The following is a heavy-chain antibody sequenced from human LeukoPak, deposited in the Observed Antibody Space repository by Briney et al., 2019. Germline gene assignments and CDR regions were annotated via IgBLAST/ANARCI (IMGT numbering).Heavy chain of an antibody. CDR1: GFTFSTYG. CDR3: ARDYGSGRGVEISYYHYGMDV. Sequence: GGSLTLSCAASGFTFSTYGMHWVRQAPGKGLEWVAVIWYDGTNEYYADSVKGRFTISRDNSKNTLYLQMNSLRAEDTALCFCARDYGSGRGVEISYYHYGMDVWGQGTTVTVSS. V-gene: IGHV3-33*01. CDR2: IWYDGTNE. D-gene: IGHD3-10*01. J-gene: IGHJ6*02.